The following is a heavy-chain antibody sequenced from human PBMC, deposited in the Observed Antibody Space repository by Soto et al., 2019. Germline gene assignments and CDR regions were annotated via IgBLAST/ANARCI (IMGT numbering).Heavy chain of an antibody. Sequence: PSETLSLTCAVYGGSFSGYYWSWIRQPPGKGLEWIGEINHSGSTNYNPSLKSRVTISVDTSKNQFSLKLSSVTAADTAVYYCARGPRAYYGSGSYYQSSYYSYYYMDVWGKGTTVTVSS. D-gene: IGHD3-10*01. J-gene: IGHJ6*03. CDR3: ARGPRAYYGSGSYYQSSYYSYYYMDV. V-gene: IGHV4-34*01. CDR1: GGSFSGYY. CDR2: INHSGST.